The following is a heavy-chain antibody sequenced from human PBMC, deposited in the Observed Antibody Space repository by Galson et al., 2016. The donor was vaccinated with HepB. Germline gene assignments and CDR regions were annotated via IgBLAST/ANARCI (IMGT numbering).Heavy chain of an antibody. Sequence: SLRLSCAASGFSLSNHAMDWVRQAPGKGLERVAVISYDGSDKYYADSVKGRFTISRDNSKNTLYLQMNSLRAEDSAVYYCARVIGGTLDALDTWGQGTMVTVSS. CDR3: ARVIGGTLDALDT. CDR1: GFSLSNHA. V-gene: IGHV3-30*04. CDR2: ISYDGSDK. D-gene: IGHD2-21*01. J-gene: IGHJ3*02.